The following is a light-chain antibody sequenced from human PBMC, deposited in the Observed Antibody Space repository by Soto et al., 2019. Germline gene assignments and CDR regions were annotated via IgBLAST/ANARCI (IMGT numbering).Light chain of an antibody. Sequence: EIVTTQSPATLSVSRGARATLCCRASQSVSSNLAWYQQQPCQAPSLLIYGASTRATGIPARFSVSGSGTEFTLTIRSLKSEVFAVDDCQQYNNWPFFGEVTKVEIK. CDR1: QSVSSN. CDR2: GAS. J-gene: IGKJ4*01. V-gene: IGKV3-15*01. CDR3: QQYNNWPF.